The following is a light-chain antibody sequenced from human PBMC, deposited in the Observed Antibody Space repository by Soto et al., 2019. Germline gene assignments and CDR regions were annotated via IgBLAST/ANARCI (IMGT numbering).Light chain of an antibody. Sequence: QSVLTQPASVSGSPGQSITISCTGTSSDVGNYNYVSWYRQYPGKAPKLMIYAVSRRPSGVSNRFSGSKSGNTASLTISGLEGEDEADYYCTSYTPSSTYVFGTGTKVTVL. CDR2: AVS. J-gene: IGLJ1*01. V-gene: IGLV2-14*03. CDR3: TSYTPSSTYV. CDR1: SSDVGNYNY.